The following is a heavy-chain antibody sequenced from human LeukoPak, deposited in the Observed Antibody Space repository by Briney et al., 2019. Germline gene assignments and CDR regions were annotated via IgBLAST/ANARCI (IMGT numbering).Heavy chain of an antibody. CDR3: ASGIVVVVAATPVVAFDI. Sequence: SVKVSCKASGGTFSSYAISWVRQAPGQGLEWMGGIIPIFGTVNYAQKFQGRVTITADESTSTAYMELSSLRSEDTAVYYCASGIVVVVAATPVVAFDIWGQGTMVTVSS. J-gene: IGHJ3*02. V-gene: IGHV1-69*13. D-gene: IGHD2-15*01. CDR1: GGTFSSYA. CDR2: IIPIFGTV.